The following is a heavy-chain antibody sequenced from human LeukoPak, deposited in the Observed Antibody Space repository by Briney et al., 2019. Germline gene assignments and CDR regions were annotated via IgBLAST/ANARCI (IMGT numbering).Heavy chain of an antibody. CDR3: ARDMKAYDSSYGMDV. V-gene: IGHV3-7*03. D-gene: IGHD3-22*01. J-gene: IGHJ6*02. Sequence: GGSLRLSCAASGFTFSRYWMSWARQAPGKGLEWVANIKQDGSEKYYMDSVKGRFTISRDNAKNSVYLQMNSLRVEDTAVYYCARDMKAYDSSYGMDVWGQGTTVTVSS. CDR2: IKQDGSEK. CDR1: GFTFSRYW.